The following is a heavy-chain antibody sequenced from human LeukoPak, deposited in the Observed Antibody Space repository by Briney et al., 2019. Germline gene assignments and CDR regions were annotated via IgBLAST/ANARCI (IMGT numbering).Heavy chain of an antibody. CDR1: GGSISTYY. D-gene: IGHD1-1*01. CDR2: IYTTEST. CDR3: ARRRTTGTTGYFDY. Sequence: SETLSLTCTVSGGSISTYYWSWIRQPPGKGLEWIGYIYTTESTNYNPSLESRVTISVDTSKNQFSLMLSSVTAADTASYYCARRRTTGTTGYFDYWGQGILVTVSS. J-gene: IGHJ4*02. V-gene: IGHV4-4*09.